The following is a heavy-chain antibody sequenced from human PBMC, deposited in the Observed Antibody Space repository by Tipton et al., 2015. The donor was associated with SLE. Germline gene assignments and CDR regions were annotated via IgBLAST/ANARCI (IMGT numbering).Heavy chain of an antibody. Sequence: QSGPEGKKPGSSVKVSCKASGGTFSSYAISWVRQAPGQGLEWMGGIIPIFGTANYAQKFQGRVTITTDESTSTAYMELSSLRSEDTAVYYCAVVPAAINAFDIWGQGTMVTVSS. CDR2: IIPIFGTA. D-gene: IGHD2-2*02. CDR1: GGTFSSYA. CDR3: AVVPAAINAFDI. V-gene: IGHV1-69*05. J-gene: IGHJ3*02.